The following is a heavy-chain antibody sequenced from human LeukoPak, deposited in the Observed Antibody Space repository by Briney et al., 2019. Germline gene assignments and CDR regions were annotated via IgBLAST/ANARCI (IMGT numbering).Heavy chain of an antibody. D-gene: IGHD6-19*01. CDR1: GGSINGHAYY. V-gene: IGHV4-39*01. CDR2: IYYSGTT. CDR3: ARLMALAGHRRAFDI. Sequence: SETLSLTCAVSGGSINGHAYYWDWIRQPPGKGLEWIGTIYYSGTTFYNASLKSRVTISVDTSKTQFSLLLSSVTAADTAVYYCARLMALAGHRRAFDIWGQGTMVTVSS. J-gene: IGHJ3*02.